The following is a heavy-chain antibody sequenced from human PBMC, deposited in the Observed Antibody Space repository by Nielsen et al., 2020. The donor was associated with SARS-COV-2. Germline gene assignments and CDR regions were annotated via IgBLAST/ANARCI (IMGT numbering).Heavy chain of an antibody. CDR3: AKDQYYDILTGYFRFDY. V-gene: IGHV3-23*01. J-gene: IGHJ4*02. Sequence: GESLKISCAASGFTFSSYAMSWVRQAPGKGLEWVSGISGSGGSTKYADSVKGRFNISRDNSKNTLYLQMNSLRAEDTAVYYCAKDQYYDILTGYFRFDYWGQGTLVTVSS. D-gene: IGHD3-9*01. CDR1: GFTFSSYA. CDR2: ISGSGGST.